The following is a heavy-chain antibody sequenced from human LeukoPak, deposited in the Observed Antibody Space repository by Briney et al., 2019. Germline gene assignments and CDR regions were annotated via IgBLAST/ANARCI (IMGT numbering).Heavy chain of an antibody. V-gene: IGHV1-18*01. CDR3: ARQVDTTMALPDY. CDR1: GYSFTSHG. D-gene: IGHD5-18*01. J-gene: IGHJ4*02. Sequence: ASVTVSCKASGYSFTSHGISWVRQAPGQGLEWMGWIGGYNGNTNYAQKFQGRVTMTTDTSTSTAYMELRSLRSDDTAIYYCARQVDTTMALPDYWGQGTLVTVSS. CDR2: IGGYNGNT.